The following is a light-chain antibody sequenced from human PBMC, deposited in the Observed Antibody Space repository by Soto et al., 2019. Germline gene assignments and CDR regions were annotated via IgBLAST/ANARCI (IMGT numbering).Light chain of an antibody. CDR1: QGISSY. V-gene: IGKV1-9*01. CDR3: QQLNSFT. CDR2: AAS. Sequence: DIQLTQSPSFLSASVGDRVTITCRASQGISSYLAWYQQKPGKAPKLLIYAASTLQSGVPSRFSGSGSGAEFTPTISSLQPEDFATYYCQQLNSFTFGQGTRLEIX. J-gene: IGKJ5*01.